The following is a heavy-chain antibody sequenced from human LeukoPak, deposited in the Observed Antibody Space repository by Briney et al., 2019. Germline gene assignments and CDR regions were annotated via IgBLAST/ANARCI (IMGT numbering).Heavy chain of an antibody. V-gene: IGHV3-21*01. CDR1: GFNFKSYT. CDR2: ISSTSSYI. Sequence: GGSLRLPCAASGFNFKSYTMNWVRQPPGKGLEWVSFISSTSSYIYYADAVRGRFTISRDNANNSLYLQMNSLTVEDTAVYYCVRAHYDYGDALDFWGQGSLVTVSS. J-gene: IGHJ4*02. CDR3: VRAHYDYGDALDF. D-gene: IGHD4/OR15-4a*01.